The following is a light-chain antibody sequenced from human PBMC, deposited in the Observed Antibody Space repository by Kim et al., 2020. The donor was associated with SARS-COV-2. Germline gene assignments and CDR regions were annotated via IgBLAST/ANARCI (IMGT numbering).Light chain of an antibody. V-gene: IGKV1-9*01. CDR3: QQLNSYSLT. Sequence: SASVGDRVTSTCRASQGISSYLAWYQQKPGKAPKLLIYAASTLQSGVPSWFSGSGSGTEFTLTISSLQPEDFATYYCQQLNSYSLTFGGGTKVEI. CDR1: QGISSY. J-gene: IGKJ4*01. CDR2: AAS.